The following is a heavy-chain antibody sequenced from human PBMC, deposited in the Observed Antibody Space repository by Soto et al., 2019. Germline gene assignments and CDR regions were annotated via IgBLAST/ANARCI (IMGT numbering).Heavy chain of an antibody. D-gene: IGHD3-22*01. CDR2: IYYSGST. CDR3: ARHLYYYDSSGYLSGGFDY. Sequence: PSETLSLTCTVSGGSISSYYWSWIRQPPGRGLEWIGYIYYSGSTNYNPSLKSRVTISVDTSKNQFSLKLSSVTAADTAVYYCARHLYYYDSSGYLSGGFDYWGQGTLVTVS. V-gene: IGHV4-59*01. J-gene: IGHJ4*02. CDR1: GGSISSYY.